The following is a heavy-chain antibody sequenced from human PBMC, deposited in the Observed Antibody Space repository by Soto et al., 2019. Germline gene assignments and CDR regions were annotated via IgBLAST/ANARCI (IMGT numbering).Heavy chain of an antibody. CDR3: ARFGVVITNYYYSGMDL. D-gene: IGHD3-3*01. CDR1: GFPFSDYY. CDR2: INPKSGDT. V-gene: IGHV1-2*02. Sequence: ASVKVSCKASGFPFSDYYIHWLRQAPGQGPEWMGWINPKSGDTNYARNFLGRVTVTSDTSISAAYLELSRLTSDDTAVYYCARFGVVITNYYYSGMDLWGQGTTVTVSS. J-gene: IGHJ6*02.